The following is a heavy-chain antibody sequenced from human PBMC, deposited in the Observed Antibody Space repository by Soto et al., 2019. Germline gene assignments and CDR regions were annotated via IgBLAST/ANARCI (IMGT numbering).Heavy chain of an antibody. Sequence: VKVSCKASGYTLPSSDINWVRQATGQGLEWMGWMNPNSGNTGYAQKFQGRVTMTRNTSISTAYMELSSLRSEDTAVYYCARGARAGVATIWDYYYYYMDVWGKGTTVTSP. J-gene: IGHJ6*03. V-gene: IGHV1-8*01. CDR2: MNPNSGNT. D-gene: IGHD5-12*01. CDR3: ARGARAGVATIWDYYYYYMDV. CDR1: GYTLPSSD.